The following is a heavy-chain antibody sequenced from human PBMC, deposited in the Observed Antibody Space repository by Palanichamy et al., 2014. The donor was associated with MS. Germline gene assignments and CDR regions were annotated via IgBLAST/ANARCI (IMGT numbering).Heavy chain of an antibody. D-gene: IGHD3-9*01. CDR2: INNDGSST. V-gene: IGHV3-74*01. CDR3: ARDHSYYDILTGYYKGTNWFDP. Sequence: WVRQAPGKGLVWVSRINNDGSSTSYADYVKGRFTISRDNAKNTLYLQMNSLRAEDTAVYYCARDHSYYDILTGYYKGTNWFDPWGQGTLVTVSS. J-gene: IGHJ5*02.